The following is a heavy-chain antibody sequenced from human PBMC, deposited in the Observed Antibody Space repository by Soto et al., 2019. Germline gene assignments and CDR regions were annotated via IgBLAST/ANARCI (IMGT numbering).Heavy chain of an antibody. CDR3: ARDKSAYYGSGTYYNLIVSKAYGLDV. CDR1: GYTFTSYG. CDR2: ISAYNGNT. D-gene: IGHD3-10*01. Sequence: ASVKVSCKASGYTFTSYGISWVRQAPGQGLEWMGWISAYNGNTNYAQKLQGRVTMTTDTSTSTAYMELRSLRSDDTAVYYCARDKSAYYGSGTYYNLIVSKAYGLDVWGQGTTVTVSS. J-gene: IGHJ6*02. V-gene: IGHV1-18*01.